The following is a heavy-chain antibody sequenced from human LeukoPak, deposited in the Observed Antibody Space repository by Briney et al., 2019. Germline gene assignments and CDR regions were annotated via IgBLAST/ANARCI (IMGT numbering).Heavy chain of an antibody. CDR3: AKGSRGSYDY. D-gene: IGHD1-26*01. CDR2: IIDSGIST. J-gene: IGHJ4*02. V-gene: IGHV3-23*01. CDR1: GFTFNSYA. Sequence: GGSLRLSCAASGFTFNSYAMTWVRQAPEKGLEWASSIIDSGISTYYGDSVKGRFTISRDNSKNTLYLQMNSLRAEDTAVYYCAKGSRGSYDYWGQGTLVTVSS.